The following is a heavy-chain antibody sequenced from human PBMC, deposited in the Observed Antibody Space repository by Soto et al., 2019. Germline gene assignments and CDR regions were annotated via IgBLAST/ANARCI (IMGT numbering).Heavy chain of an antibody. CDR3: SHAPAKIVATGNFEQ. CDR2: IYWNDDK. CDR1: GFSLATSGVG. Sequence: QVTLKESGPPLVKPTQTLTLTCTFSGFSLATSGVGVGWIRQPPGKALEWLALIYWNDDKRYNPSLQSRLTITKDPSKNQVGLPPTNVDLLDTGTYFCSHAPAKIVATGNFEQWGQGTLVTVSS. V-gene: IGHV2-5*01. D-gene: IGHD3-16*02. J-gene: IGHJ4*02.